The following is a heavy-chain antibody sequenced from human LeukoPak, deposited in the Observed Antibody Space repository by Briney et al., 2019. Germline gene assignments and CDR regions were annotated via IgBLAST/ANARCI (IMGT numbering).Heavy chain of an antibody. J-gene: IGHJ6*02. CDR2: ISSSSSYI. Sequence: GGSLRLSCAASGFTFSSYSMNWVRQAPGKGLEWVSPISSSSSYIYYADSVKGRFTISRDNAKNSLYLQMNSLRAEDTAVYYCARPFLPLARGKSDIVAKSHYYGMDVWGQGTTVTVSS. CDR3: ARPFLPLARGKSDIVAKSHYYGMDV. V-gene: IGHV3-21*01. D-gene: IGHD5-12*01. CDR1: GFTFSSYS.